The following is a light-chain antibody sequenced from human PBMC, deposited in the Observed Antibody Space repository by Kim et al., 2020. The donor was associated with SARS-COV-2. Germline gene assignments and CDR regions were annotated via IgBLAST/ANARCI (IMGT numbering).Light chain of an antibody. CDR2: DVS. CDR1: SSDVGGYNY. V-gene: IGLV2-14*03. Sequence: QSALTQPASVSGSPGQSITISCTGISSDVGGYNYVSWYQQHPGKAPKLMIYDVSNRPSGVSNRFSGSKSGNTASLTISGLQAEDEADYYCSSYTSSSTLVFATGTKVTVL. CDR3: SSYTSSSTLV. J-gene: IGLJ1*01.